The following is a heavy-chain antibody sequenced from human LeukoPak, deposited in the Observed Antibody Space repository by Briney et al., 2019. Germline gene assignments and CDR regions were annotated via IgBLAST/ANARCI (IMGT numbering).Heavy chain of an antibody. CDR3: ARGGSPPEALGDTFDI. CDR2: ISASGGNT. J-gene: IGHJ3*02. CDR1: GFTFSDYV. Sequence: GGSLRLSCAASGFTFSDYVMSWVRQAPGKGLEWVSGISASGGNTYYADSVKGRFTISRDNSKNTLYLQMNSLRAEDTAVYYCARGGSPPEALGDTFDIWGQGTMVTVSS. D-gene: IGHD1-26*01. V-gene: IGHV3-23*01.